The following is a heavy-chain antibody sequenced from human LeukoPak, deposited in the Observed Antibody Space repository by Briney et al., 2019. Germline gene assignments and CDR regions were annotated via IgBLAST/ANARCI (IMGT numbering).Heavy chain of an antibody. J-gene: IGHJ4*01. CDR1: GFTLDDYA. V-gene: IGHV3-9*01. CDR2: IDWDSGSI. CDR3: AKAVGGYYRFDY. Sequence: GRSLRLSCAASGFTLDDYAMHWVRQVPGKGLEWVSGIDWDSGSIGYADSVKGRFTISRDNAKSFLYLQMNSLGPGDTALYYCAKAVGGYYRFDYWGRGILVTVSS. D-gene: IGHD3-22*01.